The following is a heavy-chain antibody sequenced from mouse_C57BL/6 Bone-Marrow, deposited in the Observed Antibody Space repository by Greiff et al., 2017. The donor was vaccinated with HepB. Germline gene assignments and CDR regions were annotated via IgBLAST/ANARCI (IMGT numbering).Heavy chain of an antibody. CDR3: ARGAVSSMDY. CDR2: IYPGSGST. CDR1: GYTFTSYW. Sequence: QVQLQQPGAELVKPGASVKMSCKASGYTFTSYWITWVKQRPGQGLEWIGDIYPGSGSTNYNEKFKSKATLTADTSSSTAYMQLSSLTSEDSAVYYCARGAVSSMDYWGQGTSVTVSS. V-gene: IGHV1-55*01. J-gene: IGHJ4*01.